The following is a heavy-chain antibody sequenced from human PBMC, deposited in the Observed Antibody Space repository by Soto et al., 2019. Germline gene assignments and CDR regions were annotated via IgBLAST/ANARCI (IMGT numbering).Heavy chain of an antibody. CDR1: GGSISSGGYY. D-gene: IGHD6-13*01. Sequence: SETLSLTCTVSGGSISSGGYYWSWIRQHPGKGLEWIGYIYYSGSTYYNPSLKSRVTISVDTSKNQFSLKLSSVTAADTAVYYCARDSRQLTKGWFDPWGQGTLVTVSS. J-gene: IGHJ5*02. V-gene: IGHV4-31*03. CDR3: ARDSRQLTKGWFDP. CDR2: IYYSGST.